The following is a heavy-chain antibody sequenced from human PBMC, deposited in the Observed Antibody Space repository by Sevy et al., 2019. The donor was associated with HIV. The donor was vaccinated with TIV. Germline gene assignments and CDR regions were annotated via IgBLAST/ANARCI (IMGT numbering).Heavy chain of an antibody. CDR1: GYSFPTYW. V-gene: IGHV5-51*01. CDR3: ARGRQWPSGFDF. J-gene: IGHJ4*02. Sequence: GESLKISCQASGYSFPTYWIARVRQMPGKGLEWVGIVWPIESDTTYSPSFQGQVTISVDKSINTVYLHWSSLKASHTGVYYCARGRQWPSGFDFWGQGTLVTVSS. CDR2: VWPIESDT. D-gene: IGHD6-19*01.